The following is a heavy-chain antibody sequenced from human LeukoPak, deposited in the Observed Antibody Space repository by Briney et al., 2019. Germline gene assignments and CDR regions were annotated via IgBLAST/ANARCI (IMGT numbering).Heavy chain of an antibody. CDR3: ARDQSLFYYDSSGPGDY. CDR1: GFTFSSYW. J-gene: IGHJ4*02. V-gene: IGHV3-7*01. Sequence: GGSLRLSCAASGFTFSSYWMSWVRQAPGEGLEWVANIKQDGSEKYYVDSVKGRFTISRDNAKNSLYLQMNSLRAEDTAVYYCARDQSLFYYDSSGPGDYWGQGTLVTVSS. CDR2: IKQDGSEK. D-gene: IGHD3-22*01.